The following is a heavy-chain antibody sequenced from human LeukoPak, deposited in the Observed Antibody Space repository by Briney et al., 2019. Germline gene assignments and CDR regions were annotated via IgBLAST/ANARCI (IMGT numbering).Heavy chain of an antibody. CDR1: GGSISSGGYY. V-gene: IGHV4-31*03. J-gene: IGHJ5*02. CDR3: ARDSASNWFDP. Sequence: SQTLSLTCTVSGGSISSGGYYWSWIRQHPGKGLEWIGYIYYSGSTYYNPSLKSRVTISVDTYKNQFSLKLSSVTAADTAVYYCARDSASNWFDPWGQGTLVTVSS. CDR2: IYYSGST.